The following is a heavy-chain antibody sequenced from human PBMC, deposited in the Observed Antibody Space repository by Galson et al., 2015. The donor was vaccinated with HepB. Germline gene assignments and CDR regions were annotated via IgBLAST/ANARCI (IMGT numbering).Heavy chain of an antibody. D-gene: IGHD6-13*01. J-gene: IGHJ4*02. CDR3: ARGRRSSWYAIDY. CDR1: GGSFSGYY. V-gene: IGHV4-34*01. Sequence: ETLSLTCAVYGGSFSGYYWSWIRQPPGKGLEWIGEINHSGSTNYNPSLKSRVTISVDTSKNQFSLKLSSVTAADTAVYYCARGRRSSWYAIDYWGQGTLVTVSS. CDR2: INHSGST.